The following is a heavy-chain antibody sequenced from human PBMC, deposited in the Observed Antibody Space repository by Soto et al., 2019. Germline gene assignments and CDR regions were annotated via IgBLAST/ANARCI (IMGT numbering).Heavy chain of an antibody. V-gene: IGHV1-69*13. CDR2: IIPIFGTP. J-gene: IGHJ5*02. Sequence: SVKVCCNSSGGTFTDLGLDWVRKAPGQGLEWMGGIIPIFGTPNYAQKFQGRVIITADEFTSTAHMKLSSLRSEDTAVYYCARGWDHYDSSGLLTWFEPWGQGTLVTFSS. D-gene: IGHD3-22*01. CDR3: ARGWDHYDSSGLLTWFEP. CDR1: GGTFTDLG.